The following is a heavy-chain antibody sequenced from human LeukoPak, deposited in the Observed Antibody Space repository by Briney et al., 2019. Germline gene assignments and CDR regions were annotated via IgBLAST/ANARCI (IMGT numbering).Heavy chain of an antibody. CDR1: GGSINNYY. D-gene: IGHD3-22*01. J-gene: IGHJ3*02. CDR3: ARDRYYDAPVAFDI. CDR2: IYYSGST. V-gene: IGHV4-59*01. Sequence: PSETLSLTCTVSGGSINNYYWSWIRQPPGKGLEWIGYIYYSGSTNYNPSLKSRVTISVDTSKNQFSLKLSSVTAADTAVYYCARDRYYDAPVAFDIWGQGTMVTVSS.